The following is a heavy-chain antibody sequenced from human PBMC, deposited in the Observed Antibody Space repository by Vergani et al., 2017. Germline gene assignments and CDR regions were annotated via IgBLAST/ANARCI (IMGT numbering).Heavy chain of an antibody. Sequence: EVQLLESGGGLVQPGGSLRLSCEASGFSFPGYAMSWVRQAPGKGLEWVSSVSGSSATPYYADSVKGRFIISRDNSKNTLHLQMNSLRADDTAVYYCTKGRRGDTGYFFDYWGKGTRATVSS. D-gene: IGHD5-18*01. CDR2: VSGSSATP. V-gene: IGHV3-23*01. CDR3: TKGRRGDTGYFFDY. CDR1: GFSFPGYA. J-gene: IGHJ4*02.